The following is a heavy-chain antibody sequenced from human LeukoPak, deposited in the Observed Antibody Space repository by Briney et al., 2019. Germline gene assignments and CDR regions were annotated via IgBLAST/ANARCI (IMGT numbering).Heavy chain of an antibody. J-gene: IGHJ5*02. CDR3: ARDVCGYSYGCPFDP. Sequence: GASVKVSCKASGGTFSSYAISWVRQAPGQGLEWMGGIIPIFGTANYAQKFQGRVTITTDESTSTAYMELSNLRSEDTAVYYCARDVCGYSYGCPFDPWGQGTLVTVSS. CDR2: IIPIFGTA. CDR1: GGTFSSYA. D-gene: IGHD5-18*01. V-gene: IGHV1-69*05.